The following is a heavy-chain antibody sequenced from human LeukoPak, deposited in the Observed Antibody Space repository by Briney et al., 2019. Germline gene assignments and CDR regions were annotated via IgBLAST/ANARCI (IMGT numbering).Heavy chain of an antibody. V-gene: IGHV4-39*07. D-gene: IGHD6-13*01. Sequence: SSETLSLTCTVSGGSISSSSYYWGWIRQPPGKGLEWIGSIYYSGSTYYNPSLKSRVTISVDTSKNQFSLKLSSVTAADTAVYYCAKDSQTSWSSSWLWFLDSWGQGTPVTVSS. CDR2: IYYSGST. CDR1: GGSISSSSYY. J-gene: IGHJ4*02. CDR3: AKDSQTSWSSSWLWFLDS.